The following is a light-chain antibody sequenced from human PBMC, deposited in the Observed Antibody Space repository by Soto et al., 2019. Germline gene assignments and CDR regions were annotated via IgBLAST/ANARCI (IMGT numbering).Light chain of an antibody. CDR3: SSYTGTSTYV. CDR2: DVS. CDR1: SSDVGGYKY. V-gene: IGLV2-14*01. Sequence: QSALTQPASVSGSPGQSIAISCTGTSSDVGGYKYVSWYQQHPGKAPKLVIYDVSNRPSGVSDRFSGSKSGNTASLTISGLQAEDEGDFYCSSYTGTSTYVFGTGNKVTFL. J-gene: IGLJ1*01.